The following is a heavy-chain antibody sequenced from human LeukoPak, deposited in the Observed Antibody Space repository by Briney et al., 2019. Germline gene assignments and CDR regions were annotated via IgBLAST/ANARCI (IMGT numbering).Heavy chain of an antibody. V-gene: IGHV1-2*02. J-gene: IGHJ4*02. CDR3: ARVGSGSYNFDY. CDR1: GYTFTGYY. D-gene: IGHD1-26*01. Sequence: ASVKVSCKASGYTFTGYYMHWVRQAPGQGLEWMGWINPNSGGTNYAQRFQGRVTMTRDTSISTAYMELSRLRPDDTAVYYCARVGSGSYNFDYWGQGTLVTVSS. CDR2: INPNSGGT.